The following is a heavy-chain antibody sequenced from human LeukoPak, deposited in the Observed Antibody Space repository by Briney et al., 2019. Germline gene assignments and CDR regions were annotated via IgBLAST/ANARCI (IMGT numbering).Heavy chain of an antibody. V-gene: IGHV4-38-2*01. CDR2: IFHSGTT. CDR1: GFTFSTFAM. D-gene: IGHD1-26*01. J-gene: IGHJ3*02. CDR3: ARAVGSGSYPHLDAFDI. Sequence: GSLRLSCAASGFTFSTFAMIWVRQPPGKGLEWIGIIFHSGTTYYNPSLKSRVTISVDTSQNQFSLKLSSVTAADTAVYYCARAVGSGSYPHLDAFDIWGQGTLVTVSS.